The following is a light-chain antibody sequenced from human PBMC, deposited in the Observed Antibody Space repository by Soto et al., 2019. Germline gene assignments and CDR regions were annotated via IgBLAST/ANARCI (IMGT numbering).Light chain of an antibody. CDR1: QTIASW. Sequence: DIQMTQSPSTLSVSVGERVTISCRASQTIASWLAWYQQKPGKAPKLLIYDASSWDTGVPSRFSGSGSGTQITRTISSLDLADYASHYCQQYHSLCTFGQGTKLQIK. CDR2: DAS. J-gene: IGKJ1*01. V-gene: IGKV1-5*01. CDR3: QQYHSLCT.